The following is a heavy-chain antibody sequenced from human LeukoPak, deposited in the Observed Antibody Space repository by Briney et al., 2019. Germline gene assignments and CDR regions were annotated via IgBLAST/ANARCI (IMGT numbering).Heavy chain of an antibody. CDR1: GFIFSSYG. CDR2: IRYDGSNK. Sequence: GGSLRLSCAASGFIFSSYGMHWVRQAPGKGLEWVAFIRYDGSNKYYADSVKGRFTISRDNSKNTLYLQMNSLRAEDTAVYYCAKDGIGHCSSTSCYAWAYFDYWGQGTLVTVSS. CDR3: AKDGIGHCSSTSCYAWAYFDY. V-gene: IGHV3-30*02. J-gene: IGHJ4*02. D-gene: IGHD2-2*01.